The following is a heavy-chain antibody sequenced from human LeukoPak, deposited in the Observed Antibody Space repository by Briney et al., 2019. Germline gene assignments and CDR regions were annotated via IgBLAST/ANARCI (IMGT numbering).Heavy chain of an antibody. J-gene: IGHJ4*02. Sequence: GASVKVSCKASGYTFTSYAMNWVRQAPGQGLEWMGWINTNTGNPKYAQGFTGRFVFSLDTSVSTAYLQISSLKAEDTAVYYCAREKGSYYYDSSGYYEDYWGQGTLVTVSS. CDR1: GYTFTSYA. V-gene: IGHV7-4-1*02. CDR2: INTNTGNP. CDR3: AREKGSYYYDSSGYYEDY. D-gene: IGHD3-22*01.